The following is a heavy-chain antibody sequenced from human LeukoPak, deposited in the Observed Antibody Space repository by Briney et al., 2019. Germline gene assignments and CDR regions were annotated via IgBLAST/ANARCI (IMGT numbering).Heavy chain of an antibody. D-gene: IGHD3-22*01. CDR3: ARDRMIVVVISANDAFDF. V-gene: IGHV4-39*07. Sequence: SETLSLTCTVSGGSISSSSYYWGWIRQPPGKGLEWIGSIYYSGSTYYNPSLKSRVTISVDTSKNQFSLKLSSVTAADTAVYYCARDRMIVVVISANDAFDFWGQGTMVTVSS. CDR1: GGSISSSSYY. CDR2: IYYSGST. J-gene: IGHJ3*01.